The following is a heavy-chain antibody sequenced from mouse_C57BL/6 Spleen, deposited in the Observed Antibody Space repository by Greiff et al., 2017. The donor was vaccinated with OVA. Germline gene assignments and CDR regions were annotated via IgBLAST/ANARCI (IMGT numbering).Heavy chain of an antibody. Sequence: EVMLVESGPGMVKPSQSLSLTCTVTGYSITSGYDWHWIRHFPGNKLEWMGYISYSGSTNYNPSLKSRISITHDTSKNHFFLKLNSVTTEDTATYYCAIHDDYYAMDYWGQGTSVTVSS. J-gene: IGHJ4*01. CDR1: GYSITSGYD. CDR3: AIHDDYYAMDY. V-gene: IGHV3-1*01. CDR2: ISYSGST.